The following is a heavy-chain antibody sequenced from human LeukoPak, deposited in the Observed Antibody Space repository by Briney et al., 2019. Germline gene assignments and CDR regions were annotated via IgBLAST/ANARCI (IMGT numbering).Heavy chain of an antibody. J-gene: IGHJ4*02. CDR2: ISGSGGST. V-gene: IGHV3-23*01. Sequence: GGSLRLSCAASGFTFSSYSMNWVRQAPGKGLEWVSAISGSGGSTYYADSVKGRFTISRDNSKNTLYLQMNSLRAEDTAVYYCAKDKKGGYSGYDLYFLDYWGQGTLVTVSS. D-gene: IGHD5-12*01. CDR3: AKDKKGGYSGYDLYFLDY. CDR1: GFTFSSYS.